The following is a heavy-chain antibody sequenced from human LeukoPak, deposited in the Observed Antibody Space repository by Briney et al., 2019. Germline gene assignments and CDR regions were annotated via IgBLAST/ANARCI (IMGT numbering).Heavy chain of an antibody. D-gene: IGHD2-2*01. V-gene: IGHV3-23*01. J-gene: IGHJ4*02. CDR2: ITGSGGST. Sequence: PGGSLRLSCAASGFAFSTYAMSWVCQAPGKGLEWVSTITGSGGSTYYTDSVQGRFTISRDNSKNTLYLQMNRLRADDTAVYCSGEGTIVVGNTAYYDYWGQATLVTVSS. CDR1: GFAFSTYA. CDR3: GEGTIVVGNTAYYDY.